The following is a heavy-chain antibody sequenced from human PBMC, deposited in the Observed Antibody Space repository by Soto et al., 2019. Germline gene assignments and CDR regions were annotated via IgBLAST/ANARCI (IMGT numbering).Heavy chain of an antibody. D-gene: IGHD5-12*01. CDR2: IIPIFGTA. CDR3: ARLQWLQSKHFDY. Sequence: SVKVSCKASGGTFSSYAISWVRQAPGQGLEWMGGIIPIFGTANYAQKFQGRVTITADESTSTAYMELSSLRSEDTAVYYCARLQWLQSKHFDYWGQGTLVTLSS. V-gene: IGHV1-69*13. J-gene: IGHJ4*02. CDR1: GGTFSSYA.